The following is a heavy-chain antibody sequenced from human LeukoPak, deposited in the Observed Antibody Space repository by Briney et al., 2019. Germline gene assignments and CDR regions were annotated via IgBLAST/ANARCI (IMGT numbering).Heavy chain of an antibody. Sequence: GASVKVSCKASGYSFTGYYLDWVRQAPGQGLEWMGWINPKSGGTNYAQKFPGRVTMTRDTSISTAYMELSSLRSDDTAIYYCARRVFSGGGYYFDYWGQGTLVTVSS. V-gene: IGHV1-2*02. CDR3: ARRVFSGGGYYFDY. CDR1: GYSFTGYY. J-gene: IGHJ4*02. CDR2: INPKSGGT. D-gene: IGHD6-19*01.